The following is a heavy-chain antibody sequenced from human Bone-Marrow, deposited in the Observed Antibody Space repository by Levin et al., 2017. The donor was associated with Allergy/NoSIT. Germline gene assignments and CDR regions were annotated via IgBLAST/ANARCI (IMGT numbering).Heavy chain of an antibody. D-gene: IGHD3-3*01. Sequence: KTSETLSLTCTVSGFSIHSPSYYWSWIRQVPGKGLEWIGYIYYSGTTYYTPSLKSRVTISIDTSKNQISLRLASVTDADTAVYFCARDRGDHGDDFWTHYGMDVWGQGTTVIVSS. J-gene: IGHJ6*02. CDR2: IYYSGTT. CDR1: GFSIHSPSYY. CDR3: ARDRGDHGDDFWTHYGMDV. V-gene: IGHV4-31*03.